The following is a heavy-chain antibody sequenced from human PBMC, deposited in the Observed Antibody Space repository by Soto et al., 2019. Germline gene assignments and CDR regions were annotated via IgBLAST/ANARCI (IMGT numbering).Heavy chain of an antibody. CDR3: ARRGYSSSWFDP. CDR1: GGSITSSSYY. J-gene: IGHJ5*02. V-gene: IGHV4-39*01. CDR2: IYYSGTT. D-gene: IGHD5-12*01. Sequence: QLQLQESGPGLVKPSETLSLTCTVSGGSITSSSYYWGWIRQPPGKGLERIAIIYYSGTTYYNPSLKSRVTISVDTSKNQFSLRLSSVTAADTAVYYCARRGYSSSWFDPWGQGTLVTVSS.